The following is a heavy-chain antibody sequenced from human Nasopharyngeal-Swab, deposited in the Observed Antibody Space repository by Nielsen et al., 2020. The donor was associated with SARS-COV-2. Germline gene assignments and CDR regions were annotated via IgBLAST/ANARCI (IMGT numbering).Heavy chain of an antibody. Sequence: GGSLRLSCAASGFIFSGSAMHWVRQASGKGLEWVGRIGDKDHNYATTYGAAVKGRFTISRDDSKNTAFLQMDSLKTEDTALYYCTTDYYFDCWGQGTLVTVSS. CDR3: TTDYYFDC. J-gene: IGHJ4*02. V-gene: IGHV3-73*01. CDR1: GFIFSGSA. CDR2: IGDKDHNYAT.